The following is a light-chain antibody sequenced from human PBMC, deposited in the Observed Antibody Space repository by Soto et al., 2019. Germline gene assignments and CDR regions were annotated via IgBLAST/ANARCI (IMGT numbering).Light chain of an antibody. CDR3: HQYNSWPPYT. CDR1: QSVNST. V-gene: IGKV3-15*01. J-gene: IGKJ2*01. Sequence: EIVMTQSPGTLSVSPGERATLSCRASQSVNSTLAWYQQKFGQAPRLLIYGASTRATGIPARFSGSGSGTEFTLTISSLQSEEFAVYYCHQYNSWPPYTFGQGTKVEIK. CDR2: GAS.